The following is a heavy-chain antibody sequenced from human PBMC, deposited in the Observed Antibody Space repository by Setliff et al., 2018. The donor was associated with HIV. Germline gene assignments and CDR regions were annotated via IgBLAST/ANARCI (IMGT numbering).Heavy chain of an antibody. V-gene: IGHV4-59*01. J-gene: IGHJ4*02. CDR2: IFYTGST. Sequence: SETLSLTCTVSDVSISAYYGSGIRQPPGKGLEWIGDIFYTGSTNYNPSLKSRVTISVDTSKNQLSLKLSSVTAADTAVYYCAREIYGSNSRPFDYWGQGTLVTVSS. D-gene: IGHD4-17*01. CDR1: DVSISAYY. CDR3: AREIYGSNSRPFDY.